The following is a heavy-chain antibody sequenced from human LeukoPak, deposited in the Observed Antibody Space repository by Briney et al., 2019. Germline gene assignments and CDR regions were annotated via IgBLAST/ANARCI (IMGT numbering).Heavy chain of an antibody. CDR2: VRYDGRNK. J-gene: IGHJ4*02. CDR3: AKDNYYGDYEVTSIFGVD. V-gene: IGHV3-30*02. Sequence: GGSLRLSGAASGCTFSSQGLHWVGEAPGKGLEGVAFVRYDGRNKYYADSMKGRFTISRDNSKNTLYLQVNSLRAEDTAVYYCAKDNYYGDYEVTSIFGVDWGQGTLVTVSS. D-gene: IGHD3-10*01. CDR1: GCTFSSQG.